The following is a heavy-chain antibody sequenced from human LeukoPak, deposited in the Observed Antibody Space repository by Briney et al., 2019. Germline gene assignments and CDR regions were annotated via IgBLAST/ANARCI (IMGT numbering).Heavy chain of an antibody. Sequence: ASVKVSCKASGYTFTSYGISWVRQAPGQGLEWMGWISAYNGNTNYAQKLQGRVTMTTDTSTSTAYMELRSLRSDDTAAYYCARAPTAQYCSGGSCYYEDYWGQGTLVTVSS. CDR2: ISAYNGNT. V-gene: IGHV1-18*01. J-gene: IGHJ4*02. CDR3: ARAPTAQYCSGGSCYYEDY. D-gene: IGHD2-15*01. CDR1: GYTFTSYG.